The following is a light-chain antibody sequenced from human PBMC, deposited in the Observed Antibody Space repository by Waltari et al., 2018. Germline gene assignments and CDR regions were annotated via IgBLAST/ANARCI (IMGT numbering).Light chain of an antibody. CDR2: AAS. V-gene: IGKV1-39*01. CDR3: HQSYKAPQT. J-gene: IGKJ4*01. Sequence: DIQMTQSPSSLSASVGDRVTITCRASQSISTALSWYLQKPGKAPKLLIYAASLLQDGVPSRFGCSGSGTDFTLTISNRQPEDFVTYFCHQSYKAPQTFGGGT. CDR1: QSISTA.